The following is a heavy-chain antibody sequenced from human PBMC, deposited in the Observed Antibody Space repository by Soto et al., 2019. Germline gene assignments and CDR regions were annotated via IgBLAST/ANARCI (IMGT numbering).Heavy chain of an antibody. J-gene: IGHJ3*02. Sequence: EVQLLESGGGLVPRGGSLRLSCAASGFTFSSYAVSWVRQAPGKGLEWVSIISGSGTRTYYADSVKGRFNISRDNSKNTLYLQMNRLRAENTAIYHCAKSTAAAGTGGAFDIWGQGTMVTVSS. D-gene: IGHD6-13*01. CDR3: AKSTAAAGTGGAFDI. V-gene: IGHV3-23*01. CDR2: ISGSGTRT. CDR1: GFTFSSYA.